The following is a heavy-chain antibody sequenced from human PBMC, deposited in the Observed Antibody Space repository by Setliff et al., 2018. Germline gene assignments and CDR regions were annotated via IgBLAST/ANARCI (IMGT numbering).Heavy chain of an antibody. Sequence: ASVKVSCKASGYTFSDFAISWVRQAPGQGLEWMGWISPYTGRTFVAPRFQDRVILTTDTSTNAAYLDLRSLRSDDTAVYYCSRLVRYCTTTTCQTLSGGEHWGPGTLVTVSS. CDR1: GYTFSDFA. CDR2: ISPYTGRT. D-gene: IGHD2-8*01. V-gene: IGHV1-18*01. CDR3: SRLVRYCTTTTCQTLSGGEH. J-gene: IGHJ1*01.